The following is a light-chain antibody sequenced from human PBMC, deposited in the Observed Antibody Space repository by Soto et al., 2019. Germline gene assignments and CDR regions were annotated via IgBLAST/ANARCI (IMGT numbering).Light chain of an antibody. Sequence: QSVLTQPPSASGSPGQSVTISCTGTSSDVGSYNYVSWYQQYPGKAPKLMIYEVIKRPSGVPDRFSGSKSGNTASLTVSGLQAEDAADYYCSSYAGNNNLVFGGGTKLTVL. CDR1: SSDVGSYNY. J-gene: IGLJ2*01. V-gene: IGLV2-8*01. CDR2: EVI. CDR3: SSYAGNNNLV.